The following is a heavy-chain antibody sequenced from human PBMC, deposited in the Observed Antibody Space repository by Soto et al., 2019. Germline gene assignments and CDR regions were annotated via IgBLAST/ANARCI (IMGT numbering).Heavy chain of an antibody. D-gene: IGHD6-13*01. CDR2: ISGSGGST. CDR1: GFTFSSYA. J-gene: IGHJ1*01. CDR3: AKVLEQQLVLYFQH. Sequence: GGSLRLSCAASGFTFSSYAMSWVRQAPGKGLEWVSAISGSGGSTYYADSAKGRFTISRDNSKNTLYLQMNSLRAEDRAVYYCAKVLEQQLVLYFQHWGQGTLVTVSS. V-gene: IGHV3-23*01.